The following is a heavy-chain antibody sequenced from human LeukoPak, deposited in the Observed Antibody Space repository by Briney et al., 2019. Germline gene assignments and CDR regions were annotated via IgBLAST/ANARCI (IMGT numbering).Heavy chain of an antibody. CDR1: GFTFISYW. V-gene: IGHV3-7*01. Sequence: PGGSLRLSCAASGFTFISYWRSWVRQAPGKGLEWVANIKQDGSEKYYVDSVKGRFTISRDNAKNSLYLQMNSLRAEDTAVYYCARDASSSGFHWGQGTLVTVSS. CDR3: ARDASSSGFH. J-gene: IGHJ4*02. CDR2: IKQDGSEK. D-gene: IGHD6-13*01.